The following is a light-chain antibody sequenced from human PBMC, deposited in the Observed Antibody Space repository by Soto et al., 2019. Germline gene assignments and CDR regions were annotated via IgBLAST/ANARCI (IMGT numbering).Light chain of an antibody. CDR2: EVT. CDR1: SSDVGSHNF. V-gene: IGLV2-23*02. J-gene: IGLJ3*02. Sequence: QSALTQPASVSGSPGQSITISCTGTSSDVGSHNFVSWYQQRPGKAPKLMIFEVTKRPSGVSSRFSASKSGNTASLTISGVEAEDEADYYCCSYAGTTPGVFGVGTKLTVL. CDR3: CSYAGTTPGV.